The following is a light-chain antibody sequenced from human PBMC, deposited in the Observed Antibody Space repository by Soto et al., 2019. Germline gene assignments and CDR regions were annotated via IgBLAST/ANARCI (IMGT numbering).Light chain of an antibody. CDR2: DAS. CDR3: HQRQYWPPIT. V-gene: IGKV3-11*01. CDR1: LSVSVY. J-gene: IGKJ5*01. Sequence: VVLTQSPATLSLSPGERATLSCRTSLSVSVYLDWYQQKPGQAPRLLISDASNRATGIPARFSGSGSGTDFTLTISSLEPEDFAVYYCHQRQYWPPITFGQGTLLESK.